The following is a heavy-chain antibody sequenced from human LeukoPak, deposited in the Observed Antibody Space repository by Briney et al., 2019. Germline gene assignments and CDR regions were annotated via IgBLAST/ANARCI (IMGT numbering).Heavy chain of an antibody. CDR3: VRDDSSHFDY. CDR2: IGTSVDNT. V-gene: IGHV3-23*01. CDR1: GFSFSSYA. J-gene: IGHJ4*02. Sequence: GGSLRLSCAASGFSFSSYAMSWVRQAPGKGLEWVSLIGTSVDNTHYADSVKGRFTISRDDAKNTLYLQMNSLRAEDTAVYYCVRDDSSHFDYWGQGALVTVSS. D-gene: IGHD6-13*01.